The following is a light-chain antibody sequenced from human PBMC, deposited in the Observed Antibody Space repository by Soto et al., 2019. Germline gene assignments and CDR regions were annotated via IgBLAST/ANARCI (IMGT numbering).Light chain of an antibody. CDR3: QQYNNWPPLA. J-gene: IGKJ4*01. V-gene: IGKV3-15*01. CDR2: GAS. CDR1: QSVSRN. Sequence: IVRTQSPATRSGSPGDRVTLSCRASQSVSRNLAWYEQIPGQAPRLLIYGASTRATGIPARLSGSGSGTEFTLTISLLQSEDFAVYYCQQYNNWPPLAFGGGTKVEIK.